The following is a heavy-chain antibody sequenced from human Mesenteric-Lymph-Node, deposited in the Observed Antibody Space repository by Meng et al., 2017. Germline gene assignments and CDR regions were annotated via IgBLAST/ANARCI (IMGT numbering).Heavy chain of an antibody. Sequence: VQLQESGPGPVKPSGTLSLTCAVSGGSLSSRNWWIWVRQPPGKGLEWIGEIYQSGSTNYNPSLKSRVTISVDESKNQFSLRLSSVTAADTAVYYCARVGAYCGGDCYHPRWGQGTLVTVSS. CDR3: ARVGAYCGGDCYHPR. J-gene: IGHJ4*02. CDR1: GGSLSSRNW. D-gene: IGHD2-21*02. CDR2: IYQSGST. V-gene: IGHV4-4*02.